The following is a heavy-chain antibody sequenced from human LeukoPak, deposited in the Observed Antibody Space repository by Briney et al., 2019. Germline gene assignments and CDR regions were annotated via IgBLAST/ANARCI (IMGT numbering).Heavy chain of an antibody. CDR3: AKDIKWELPPGAFDI. V-gene: IGHV3-33*03. D-gene: IGHD1-26*01. CDR2: IWYDGSNK. Sequence: GRSLRLSCAASGFTFSSYGMHWVRQAPGKGLEWVAVIWYDGSNKYYADSVKGRFTISRDNAKNSLYLQMNSLRAEDTALYYCAKDIKWELPPGAFDIWGQGTMVTVSS. J-gene: IGHJ3*02. CDR1: GFTFSSYG.